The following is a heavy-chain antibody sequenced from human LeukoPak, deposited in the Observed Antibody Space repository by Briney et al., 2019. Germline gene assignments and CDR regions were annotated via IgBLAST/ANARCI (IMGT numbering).Heavy chain of an antibody. CDR3: ARHHGASWYQYFDS. Sequence: SLTLSLTCTVSGASIASGDYYWSWIRQPPGKPLEWIGYISYSGSAFHNSSLKSRTNISFDTAKNHISLRLSSVTAADTAVYYCARHHGASWYQYFDSWGQGIRLTVSS. J-gene: IGHJ4*02. D-gene: IGHD6-13*01. CDR2: ISYSGSA. V-gene: IGHV4-30-4*08. CDR1: GASIASGDYY.